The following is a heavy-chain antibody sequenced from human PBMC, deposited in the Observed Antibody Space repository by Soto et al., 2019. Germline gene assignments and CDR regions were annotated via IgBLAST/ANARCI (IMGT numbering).Heavy chain of an antibody. Sequence: QVHLQQWGAGLLKPSGTLSLTCAVSGGSFSDAFWSWVRQPPGRGLEWLGEVFHTGTTNYNPSLKSRVTLSVYTAKNQFSLRLTSVTAADSAVYYCARAPRELLAEGPLFLYYYYGLDVWGQGTTVTVSS. D-gene: IGHD1-7*01. V-gene: IGHV4-34*12. CDR3: ARAPRELLAEGPLFLYYYYGLDV. CDR1: GGSFSDAF. CDR2: VFHTGTT. J-gene: IGHJ6*02.